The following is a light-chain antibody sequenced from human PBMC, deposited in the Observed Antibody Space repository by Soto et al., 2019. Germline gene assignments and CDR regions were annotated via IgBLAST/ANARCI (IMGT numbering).Light chain of an antibody. J-gene: IGKJ1*01. CDR1: QNISNY. CDR3: QQRSHWPRT. V-gene: IGKV3-11*01. Sequence: IVLTQSPATLSLSPGKRATLSCRASQNISNYLIWYQQKPGQAPRLLIYYVSNRATGIPDRFSGSWSGTDFSLTISSLEPEDFAVYYCQQRSHWPRTFGQGTKVEIK. CDR2: YVS.